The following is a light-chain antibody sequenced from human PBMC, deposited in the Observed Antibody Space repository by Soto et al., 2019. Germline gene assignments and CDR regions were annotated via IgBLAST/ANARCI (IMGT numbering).Light chain of an antibody. J-gene: IGKJ5*01. Sequence: EIVMTQSPATLSVSPGERATLSCRASQSVSSNLAWYQQKPGQAPRLLIYGASIRATGIPARFSGSGSGTEFTLTISSLQSEDFAVYYCQQYKNWPPSITFGQGTRLEIK. CDR3: QQYKNWPPSIT. CDR1: QSVSSN. CDR2: GAS. V-gene: IGKV3D-15*01.